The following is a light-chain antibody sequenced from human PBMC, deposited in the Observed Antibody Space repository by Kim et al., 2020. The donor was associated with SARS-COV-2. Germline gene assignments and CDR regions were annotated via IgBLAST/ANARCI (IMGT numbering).Light chain of an antibody. J-gene: IGKJ2*01. CDR1: QNVYNNY. Sequence: SPGERPTLHCRASQNVYNNYLAGYQQKPSQAPRLLIYGASQATGIPDSFSGSRSGTEFTLTISRLEPEDFAVYYCQYYETSPPMYTFGQGTKLEI. CDR2: GAS. V-gene: IGKV3-20*01. CDR3: QYYETSPPMYT.